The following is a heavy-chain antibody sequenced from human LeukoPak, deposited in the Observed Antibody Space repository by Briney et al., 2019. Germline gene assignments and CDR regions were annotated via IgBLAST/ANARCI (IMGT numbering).Heavy chain of an antibody. CDR1: GYTFTSCA. V-gene: IGHV7-4-1*02. D-gene: IGHD2-2*01. CDR2: INTNIGNP. J-gene: IGHJ4*02. CDR3: TRQGPGYCGSASCYGVDY. Sequence: GASVKVSCKASGYTFTSCAMNWVRQAPGQGLEWMGWINTNIGNPTYAQGFTGRFVFSLDTSVSTAYLQISSLKAEDTAVYYCTRQGPGYCGSASCYGVDYWGQGTLVTVSS.